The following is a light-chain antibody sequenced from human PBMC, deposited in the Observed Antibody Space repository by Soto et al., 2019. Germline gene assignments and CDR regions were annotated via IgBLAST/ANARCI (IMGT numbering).Light chain of an antibody. J-gene: IGLJ1*01. CDR1: SSDVGGYNY. CDR3: SSYTSSSLYV. Sequence: QSVLPQPASVSGSPGQSITISCTGTSSDVGGYNYVSWYQQLPGKAPKLMIYDVSDRPSGVSNRFSGSKSGNTASLTISGLQAEDEADYYCSSYTSSSLYVFGTGTKVTVL. CDR2: DVS. V-gene: IGLV2-14*01.